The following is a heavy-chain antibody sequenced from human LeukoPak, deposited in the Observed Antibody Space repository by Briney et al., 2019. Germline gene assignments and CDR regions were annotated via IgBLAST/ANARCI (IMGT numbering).Heavy chain of an antibody. V-gene: IGHV1-18*01. CDR1: GYTFTSHG. CDR2: VSAYNGNT. Sequence: ASVKVSCKASGYTFTSHGISWVRQAPGQGLEWMGWVSAYNGNTNYAQKLQGRVTMTTDTSTSTAYMELRSLRSDDTAVYYCARVVLGRRWLQTSYYYGMDVWGQGTTVTVSS. D-gene: IGHD5-24*01. J-gene: IGHJ6*02. CDR3: ARVVLGRRWLQTSYYYGMDV.